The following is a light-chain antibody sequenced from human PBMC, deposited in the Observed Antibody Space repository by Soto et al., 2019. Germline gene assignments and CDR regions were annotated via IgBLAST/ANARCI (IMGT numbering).Light chain of an antibody. J-gene: IGKJ4*01. Sequence: EIVLTQSPGTLSLSPGKRATLSCRASQSVSSNYLAWYQQKPGQAPRLLIYGASSRATGIPDRFSGSGSGTDFTLTVSRLEPEDFAVYYCQQYDSSPLTFGGGTKVEIK. CDR2: GAS. CDR3: QQYDSSPLT. V-gene: IGKV3-20*01. CDR1: QSVSSNY.